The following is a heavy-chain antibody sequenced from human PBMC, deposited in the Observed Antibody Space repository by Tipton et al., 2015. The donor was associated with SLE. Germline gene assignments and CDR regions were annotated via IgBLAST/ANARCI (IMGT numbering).Heavy chain of an antibody. J-gene: IGHJ3*02. CDR2: ISWNSGSI. Sequence: YLRLSCAASGFTFDDYAMHWVRQAPGKGLEWVSGISWNSGSIGYADSVKGRFTISRDNAKNSLYLQMNSLRAEDTALYYCAKDIRYYDSSGGDRNDAFDIWGQGTMVTVSS. D-gene: IGHD3-22*01. V-gene: IGHV3-9*01. CDR1: GFTFDDYA. CDR3: AKDIRYYDSSGGDRNDAFDI.